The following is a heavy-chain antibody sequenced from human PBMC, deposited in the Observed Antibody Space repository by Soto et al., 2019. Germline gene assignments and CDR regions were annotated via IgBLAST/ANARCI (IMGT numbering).Heavy chain of an antibody. J-gene: IGHJ6*03. D-gene: IGHD4-17*01. CDR2: IYYSGST. CDR1: GGSISSYY. V-gene: IGHV4-59*01. CDR3: ATDDYGDYVSSRRPYYYYYYMDV. Sequence: TSETLSLTCTVSGGSISSYYWSWIRQPPGKGLEWIGYIYYSGSTNYNPSLKSRVTISVDTSKNQFSLKLSSVTAADTAVYYCATDDYGDYVSSRRPYYYYYYMDVWGKGTTVTVSS.